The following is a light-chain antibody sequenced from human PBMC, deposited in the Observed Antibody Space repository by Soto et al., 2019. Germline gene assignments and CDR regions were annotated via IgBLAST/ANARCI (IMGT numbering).Light chain of an antibody. CDR3: CSYAGSSTFYV. CDR2: EGS. Sequence: QTALTQPASVSGSPGQSITISCTGTSSDVGSYNLVSWYQQHPGKAPKLMIYEGSKRPSGVSNRFSGSKSHNTASLTISGLQAEDEADYYCCSYAGSSTFYVFGTGTKLTVL. J-gene: IGLJ1*01. CDR1: SSDVGSYNL. V-gene: IGLV2-23*01.